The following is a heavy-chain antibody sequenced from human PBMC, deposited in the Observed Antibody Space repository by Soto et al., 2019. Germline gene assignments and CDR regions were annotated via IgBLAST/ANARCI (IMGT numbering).Heavy chain of an antibody. J-gene: IGHJ6*02. CDR2: ITGSGGSA. CDR3: AKGPFGVSIFGVTSLDV. Sequence: PGRSLSLSCVGSGFTFKNFAMSWVRQAPGKGLEWVSAITGSGGSAYYAYSLGGRFTVSRDNSKNTLSLQMNSLRGEDTAVYYCAKGPFGVSIFGVTSLDVWGQGTTVTVSS. CDR1: GFTFKNFA. D-gene: IGHD3-3*01. V-gene: IGHV3-23*01.